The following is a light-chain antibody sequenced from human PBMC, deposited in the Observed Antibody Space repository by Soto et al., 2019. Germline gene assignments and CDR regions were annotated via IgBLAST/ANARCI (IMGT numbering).Light chain of an antibody. V-gene: IGKV3-11*01. CDR2: DAS. Sequence: EIVLTQSRATLSLSPGERATLYCRASQSVSSYLAWYQQKPGQAPRLLIYDASNRATGIPARFSGSGSGTDFTLTISSLEPEDFAVYYCQQRSNWPPWTFGQGTKVDIK. CDR1: QSVSSY. CDR3: QQRSNWPPWT. J-gene: IGKJ1*01.